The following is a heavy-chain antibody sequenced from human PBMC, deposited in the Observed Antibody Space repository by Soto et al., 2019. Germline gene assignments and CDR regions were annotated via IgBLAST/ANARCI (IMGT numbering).Heavy chain of an antibody. CDR2: IIPIFGTA. Sequence: SVKVSCKASGGTFSSYAISWVRQAPGQGLEWMGGIIPIFGTANYAQKFQGRVTITADKSTSTAYMELSSLRSEDTAVYYCASAYSSSSHYYYGMDVWGQGTTVTVSS. V-gene: IGHV1-69*06. J-gene: IGHJ6*02. CDR1: GGTFSSYA. CDR3: ASAYSSSSHYYYGMDV. D-gene: IGHD6-6*01.